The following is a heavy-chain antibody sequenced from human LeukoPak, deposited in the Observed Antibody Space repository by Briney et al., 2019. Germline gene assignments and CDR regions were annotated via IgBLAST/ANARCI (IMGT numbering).Heavy chain of an antibody. D-gene: IGHD6-19*01. V-gene: IGHV3-23*01. J-gene: IGHJ2*01. CDR3: AKSMTLQWRGFFDL. CDR2: ISDSGANT. CDR1: GFTFQNYA. Sequence: GGSLRLSCAASGFTFQNYAMSWVRQAPGKGLEWVSTISDSGANTYYADSVRGRFTISRDNSKNTLYLQKNSLRADDTAIYYCAKSMTLQWRGFFDLWGRGTHVTVSS.